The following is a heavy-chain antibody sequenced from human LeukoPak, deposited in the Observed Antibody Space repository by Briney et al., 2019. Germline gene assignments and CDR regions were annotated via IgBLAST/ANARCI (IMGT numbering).Heavy chain of an antibody. CDR3: ARDYRGGWNDY. D-gene: IGHD1-26*01. V-gene: IGHV3-7*01. Sequence: GGSLRLSCVATGFTFTNHWMSWVRQTIGKGLECVAKIREGGSETHYVDSVKGRFTISRDNARNSLFLQMNNLRAEDTAVYYCARDYRGGWNDYWGQGTLVTVSS. CDR2: IREGGSET. J-gene: IGHJ4*02. CDR1: GFTFTNHW.